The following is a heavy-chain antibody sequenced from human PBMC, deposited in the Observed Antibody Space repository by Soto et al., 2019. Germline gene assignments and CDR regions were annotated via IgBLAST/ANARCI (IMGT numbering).Heavy chain of an antibody. Sequence: ASVKVSCKTSGYSFPTYGISWVRQAPGQGLEWMGWISGYNGNTNYAQKLKGRLTMTTDTSTSTAYMELRSLTSDDTAVYYCAREGPAPYYYYGMDVWGQGSTVTVSS. J-gene: IGHJ6*02. CDR3: AREGPAPYYYYGMDV. CDR1: GYSFPTYG. CDR2: ISGYNGNT. V-gene: IGHV1-18*01.